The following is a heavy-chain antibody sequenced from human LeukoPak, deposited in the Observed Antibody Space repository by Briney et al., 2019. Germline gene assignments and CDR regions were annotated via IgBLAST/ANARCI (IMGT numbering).Heavy chain of an antibody. D-gene: IGHD3-10*01. CDR2: IYYSGST. J-gene: IGHJ5*02. CDR1: GGSISSYY. V-gene: IGHV4-59*01. Sequence: PSETLSLTCTVSGGSISSYYWSWIRQPPGKGLEWIGYIYYSGSTNYNPSLKSRVTISADTSKNQFSLKLSSVTAADTAVYYCARGYYYGSGSYWTNWFDPWGQGTLVTVSS. CDR3: ARGYYYGSGSYWTNWFDP.